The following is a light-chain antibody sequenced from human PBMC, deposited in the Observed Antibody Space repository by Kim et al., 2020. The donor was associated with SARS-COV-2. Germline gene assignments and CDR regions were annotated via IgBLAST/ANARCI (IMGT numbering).Light chain of an antibody. Sequence: ENVLTQSPGTVSLSPGERATLFCRASQIVSSNHLAWYQQRPGQAPRVLIYGASTRATGIPDRFSGSGSGTDFTLTISRLEPEDFAIYYCQQYGGSPRTFDQGTKVDIK. CDR1: QIVSSNH. V-gene: IGKV3-20*01. J-gene: IGKJ1*01. CDR3: QQYGGSPRT. CDR2: GAS.